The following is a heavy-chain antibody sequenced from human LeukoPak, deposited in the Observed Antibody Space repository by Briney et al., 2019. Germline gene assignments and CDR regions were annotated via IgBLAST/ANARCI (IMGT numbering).Heavy chain of an antibody. CDR1: GFTFSSYA. CDR3: AIGAIVVND. Sequence: HPGGSLRLSCAASGFTFSSYAMSWVRQAPGEGPGGDSGISCSGGSTYYADSVKGRFTISRDNSKNTLYLQMNSLRADDTAVYYCAIGAIVVNDWGQGTLVTVSS. CDR2: ISCSGGST. V-gene: IGHV3-23*01. J-gene: IGHJ4*02. D-gene: IGHD3-22*01.